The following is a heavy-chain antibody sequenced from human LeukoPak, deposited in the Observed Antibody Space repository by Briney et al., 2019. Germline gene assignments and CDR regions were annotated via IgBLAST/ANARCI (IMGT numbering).Heavy chain of an antibody. J-gene: IGHJ4*02. CDR3: ARSGYYYDSSGYYLDY. CDR2: ISSSGSTI. D-gene: IGHD3-22*01. Sequence: GGSPRLSCAASGFTFSDYYMSWIRQAPGKGLEWVSYISSSGSTIYYADSAKGRFTISRDNAKNSLYLQMNSLRAEDTAVYYCARSGYYYDSSGYYLDYWGQGTLVTVSS. V-gene: IGHV3-11*04. CDR1: GFTFSDYY.